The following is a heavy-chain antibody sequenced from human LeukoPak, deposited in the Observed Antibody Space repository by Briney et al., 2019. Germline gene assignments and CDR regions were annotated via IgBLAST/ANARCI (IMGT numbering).Heavy chain of an antibody. J-gene: IGHJ6*03. D-gene: IGHD2-2*02. CDR1: GFTFSSYA. V-gene: IGHV3-30*04. CDR2: ISYDGSNK. CDR3: AKVPLPVYCSSTSCYTNYYYYYMDV. Sequence: PPGGSLRLSCAASGFTFSSYAMHWVRQAPGKVLEWVAVISYDGSNKYYADSVKGRFTISRDNSKNTLYLQMNSLRAEDTAVYYCAKVPLPVYCSSTSCYTNYYYYYMDVWGKGTTVTISS.